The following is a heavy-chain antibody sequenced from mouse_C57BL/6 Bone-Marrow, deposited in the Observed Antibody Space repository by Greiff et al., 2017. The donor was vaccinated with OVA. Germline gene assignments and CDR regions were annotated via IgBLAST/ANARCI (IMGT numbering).Heavy chain of an antibody. Sequence: QVQLQQPGAELVKPGASVKLSCKASGYTFTSYWMHWVKPRPGQGLEWIGMIHPNSGSNNYNEKFKSKATLTVDKSSSTAYMQLSSLTSVDSAVYYWARRYYGLHWYFDVWGTGTTVTVSS. D-gene: IGHD1-1*01. V-gene: IGHV1-64*01. CDR2: IHPNSGSN. CDR3: ARRYYGLHWYFDV. J-gene: IGHJ1*03. CDR1: GYTFTSYW.